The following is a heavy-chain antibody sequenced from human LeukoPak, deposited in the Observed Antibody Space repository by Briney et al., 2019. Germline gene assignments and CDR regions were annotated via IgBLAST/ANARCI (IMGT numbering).Heavy chain of an antibody. Sequence: ASVKVSCKASGYTFTSYYMHWVRQAPGQGLEWMGIINPSGGSTSYAQKFQGRVTMTRDTSTSTVYMELSSLRSEDTAVYYCARDLGDSSGYYYKPAPGPYMDVWGKGTTVTVSS. D-gene: IGHD3-22*01. CDR3: ARDLGDSSGYYYKPAPGPYMDV. CDR2: INPSGGST. CDR1: GYTFTSYY. V-gene: IGHV1-46*01. J-gene: IGHJ6*03.